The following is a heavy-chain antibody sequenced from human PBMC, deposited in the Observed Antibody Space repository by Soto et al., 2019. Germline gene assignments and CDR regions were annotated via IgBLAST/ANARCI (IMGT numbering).Heavy chain of an antibody. D-gene: IGHD6-13*01. CDR2: MNPNSGNT. CDR1: GCTFTSYD. V-gene: IGHV1-8*01. Sequence: ASVKVSCKASGCTFTSYDINWVRQATGQGLEWMGWMNPNSGNTGYAQKFQGRVTMTRNTSISTAYMELSSLRSEDTAVYYCARYSSSFESDYYYGMDVWGQGTTVTVSS. CDR3: ARYSSSFESDYYYGMDV. J-gene: IGHJ6*02.